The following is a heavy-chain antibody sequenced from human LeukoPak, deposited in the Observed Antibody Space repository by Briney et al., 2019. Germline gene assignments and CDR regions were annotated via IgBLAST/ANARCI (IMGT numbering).Heavy chain of an antibody. CDR2: INPNSGGA. J-gene: IGHJ4*02. Sequence: ASVKVSCKPSGYTFTDYYMHWVRQAPGQGLEWMGWINPNSGGANYAQKFQGWVTMTRDTSISTAYMELSRLRSDDTAVYYCARGRAAAGYAPLDYWGQGTLVTVSS. CDR3: ARGRAAAGYAPLDY. CDR1: GYTFTDYY. V-gene: IGHV1-2*04. D-gene: IGHD6-13*01.